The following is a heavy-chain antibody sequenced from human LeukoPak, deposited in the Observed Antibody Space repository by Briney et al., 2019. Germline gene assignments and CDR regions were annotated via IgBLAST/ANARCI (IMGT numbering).Heavy chain of an antibody. CDR2: IKQDGSEK. D-gene: IGHD2-21*02. CDR3: AKALERGDYHDYYGMDV. V-gene: IGHV3-7*01. J-gene: IGHJ6*02. Sequence: GGSLRLSCAASGFTFSSYWMSWVRQVPGKGLEWVANIKQDGSEKYYVDSVKGRFTISRDNAKNSLYLQMNSLRAEDTAIYYCAKALERGDYHDYYGMDVWGQGTTVTVSS. CDR1: GFTFSSYW.